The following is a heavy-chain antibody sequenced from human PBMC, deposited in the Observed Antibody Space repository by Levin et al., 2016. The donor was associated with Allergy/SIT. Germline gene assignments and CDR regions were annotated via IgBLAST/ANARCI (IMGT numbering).Heavy chain of an antibody. D-gene: IGHD4-17*01. Sequence: GESLKISCAASGFTFSSYSMNWVRQAPGKGLEWVSSISSSSSYIYYADSVKGRFTISRDNAKNSLYLQMNSLRAEDTAVYYCARYGDLEPYYFDYWGQGTLVTVSS. CDR1: GFTFSSYS. J-gene: IGHJ4*02. V-gene: IGHV3-21*01. CDR2: ISSSSSYI. CDR3: ARYGDLEPYYFDY.